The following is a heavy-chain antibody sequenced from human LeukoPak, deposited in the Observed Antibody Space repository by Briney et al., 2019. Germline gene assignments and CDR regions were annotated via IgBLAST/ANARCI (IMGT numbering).Heavy chain of an antibody. V-gene: IGHV4-59*01. D-gene: IGHD3-10*01. J-gene: IGHJ3*02. CDR1: GGSISSYY. CDR3: ARVPYYYGSGSYYPI. Sequence: SETLSLACTVSGGSISSYYWSWIRQPPGKGLEWIGYIYYSGSTNYNPSLKSRVTISVDTSKNQFSLKLSSVTAADMAVYYCARVPYYYGSGSYYPIWGQGTMVTVSS. CDR2: IYYSGST.